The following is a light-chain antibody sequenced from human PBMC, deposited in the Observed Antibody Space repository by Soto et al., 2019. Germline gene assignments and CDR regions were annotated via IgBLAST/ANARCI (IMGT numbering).Light chain of an antibody. Sequence: QSALTQPASVSGSPGQSITISCTGTSSDVGSYNLVSWYQQHPGKAPKLMIYEGSKRPSGVSNRFSGSKSGNTASLTISGLQAEDEADYYCSSNAGSSTYVFRTGTKVTVL. V-gene: IGLV2-23*01. CDR1: SSDVGSYNL. CDR2: EGS. CDR3: SSNAGSSTYV. J-gene: IGLJ1*01.